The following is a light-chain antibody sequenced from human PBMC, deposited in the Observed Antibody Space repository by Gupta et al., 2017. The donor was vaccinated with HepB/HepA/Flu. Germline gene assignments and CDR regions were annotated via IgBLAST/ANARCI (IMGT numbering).Light chain of an antibody. V-gene: IGKV2-28*01. Sequence: DIFLTPSPLSLPVTPGESASIPCRSSQSLVKSNGYNYLDWYLQKPGQSPQLLIYLGSNRASGVPDRFSGSGSGADFTLKISRVEADDVGVYYCRQALQTPRTFGQGTKVEIK. J-gene: IGKJ2*02. CDR2: LGS. CDR3: RQALQTPRT. CDR1: QSLVKSNGYNY.